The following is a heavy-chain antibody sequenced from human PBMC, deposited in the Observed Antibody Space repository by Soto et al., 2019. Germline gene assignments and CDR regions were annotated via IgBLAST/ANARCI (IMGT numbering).Heavy chain of an antibody. Sequence: QVQLVQSGAEVKKPGASVKVSCKASGYTFTSYGISWVRQAPGQGLEWMGWISAYNGTTNYAQKLQGRVTMTTDTATSTAYRERRSLTSDDTAVYYCARALTPTDNWGQGTLVTVSS. CDR2: ISAYNGTT. V-gene: IGHV1-18*01. J-gene: IGHJ4*02. CDR3: ARALTPTDN. D-gene: IGHD3-9*01. CDR1: GYTFTSYG.